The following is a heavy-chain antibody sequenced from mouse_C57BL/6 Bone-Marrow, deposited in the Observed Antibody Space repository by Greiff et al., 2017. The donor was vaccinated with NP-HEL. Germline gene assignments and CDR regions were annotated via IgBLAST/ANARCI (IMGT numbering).Heavy chain of an antibody. J-gene: IGHJ3*01. Sequence: VQLQPSSSALFIPFASVNFSCTSSGFNIKDDYMHWVKQRPEQGLEWIGWIDPENGDTEYASKFQGKATITADTSSNTAYLQLSSLTSEDTAVYYCTFDGYYEAWFAYWGQGTLVTVSA. CDR1: GFNIKDDY. V-gene: IGHV14-4*01. D-gene: IGHD2-3*01. CDR2: IDPENGDT. CDR3: TFDGYYEAWFAY.